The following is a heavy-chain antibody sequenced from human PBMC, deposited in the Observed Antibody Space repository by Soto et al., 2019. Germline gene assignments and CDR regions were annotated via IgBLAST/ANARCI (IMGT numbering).Heavy chain of an antibody. CDR2: IIPIFGTA. CDR3: ARERDYYGSGSYYRYFDY. D-gene: IGHD3-10*01. CDR1: GGTFSSYA. Sequence: ASVKVFCKASGGTFSSYAISWVRQAPGQGLEWMGGIIPIFGTANYAQKFQGRVTITADESTSTAYMELSSLRSEDTAVYYCARERDYYGSGSYYRYFDYWGQGTLVTVSS. V-gene: IGHV1-69*13. J-gene: IGHJ4*02.